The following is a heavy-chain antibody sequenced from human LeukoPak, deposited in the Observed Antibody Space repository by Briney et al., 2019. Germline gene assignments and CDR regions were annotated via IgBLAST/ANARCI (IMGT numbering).Heavy chain of an antibody. Sequence: NPSETLSLTCAVYIDSFSNYHWNWIRQTPAKGMEWIGEVNESGGTNISPSLRSRVILSVDTSKNQFSLKLISVTVADTAIYYCARGPGATVPQVGKNWFDPWGQGTRVTVSS. D-gene: IGHD1-26*01. CDR1: IDSFSNYH. CDR3: ARGPGATVPQVGKNWFDP. CDR2: VNESGGT. V-gene: IGHV4-34*01. J-gene: IGHJ5*02.